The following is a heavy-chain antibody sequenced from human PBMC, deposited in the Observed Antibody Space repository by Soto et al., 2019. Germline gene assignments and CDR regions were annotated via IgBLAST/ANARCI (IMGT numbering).Heavy chain of an antibody. V-gene: IGHV1-69*13. CDR3: ARDKNYGGNLGLSGWFDP. D-gene: IGHD4-17*01. J-gene: IGHJ5*02. CDR1: GGTFSSYA. Sequence: GASVKVSCKASGGTFSSYAISWVRQAPGQGLEWMGGIIPIFGTANYAQTFQGRVTITADESTSTAYMELSSLRSEDTAVYYCARDKNYGGNLGLSGWFDPWGQGTLVTVSS. CDR2: IIPIFGTA.